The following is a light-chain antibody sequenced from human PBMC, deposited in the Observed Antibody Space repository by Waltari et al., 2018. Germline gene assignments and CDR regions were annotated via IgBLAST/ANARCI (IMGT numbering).Light chain of an antibody. CDR2: ENG. CDR3: QSHDNNNVI. V-gene: IGLV6-57*02. CDR1: GGSIASKD. Sequence: FMLTQPHSVSESPGKTITISCTGSGGSIASKDVQWFQQRPGSAPIILIFENGQRRPGFPDRFSGSPDRSSNSASLTISGLKTEDEADYYCQSHDNNNVIFGGGTKLTVL. J-gene: IGLJ2*01.